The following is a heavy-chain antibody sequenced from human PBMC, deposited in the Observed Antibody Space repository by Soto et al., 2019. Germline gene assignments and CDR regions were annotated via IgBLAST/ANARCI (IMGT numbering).Heavy chain of an antibody. J-gene: IGHJ4*02. Sequence: EVQLVESGGGLVKPGGSLRLSCAASGFTFSSYSMNWVRQAPGKGLEWVSSISSSTSYMYYADSVKGRFTISRDNAKNSLYLQMNSLRAEATAVYYCARDFRDGYYFDYWGQGTLVTVSS. CDR2: ISSSTSYM. V-gene: IGHV3-21*01. D-gene: IGHD5-12*01. CDR3: ARDFRDGYYFDY. CDR1: GFTFSSYS.